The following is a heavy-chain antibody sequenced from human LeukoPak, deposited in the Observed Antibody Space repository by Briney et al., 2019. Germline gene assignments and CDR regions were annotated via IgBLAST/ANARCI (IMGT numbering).Heavy chain of an antibody. J-gene: IGHJ5*02. Sequence: GGSLRLSCAASGFTVNSNYWSWVRQAPGKGLEWVSVIYSGGTTYYADSVKGRFTFSRDNSKNMLHLQMNSLRAEDTAVYYCARGFNRGFDPWGQGTLVTVSS. CDR1: GFTVNSNY. CDR3: ARGFNRGFDP. V-gene: IGHV3-53*01. D-gene: IGHD3-10*01. CDR2: IYSGGTT.